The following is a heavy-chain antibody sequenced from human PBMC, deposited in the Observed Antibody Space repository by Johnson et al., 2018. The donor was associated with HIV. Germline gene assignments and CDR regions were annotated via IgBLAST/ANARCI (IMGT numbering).Heavy chain of an antibody. D-gene: IGHD1-26*01. V-gene: IGHV3-30*04. Sequence: VQLVESGGGVVQPGTSLRLSCAASGFTFRNYAMHWVRQAPGKGLEWVAVISYDGSNKYYADSVKGRFTISRDNSKNTLSLQMNSPRVEDTAVYYCARVRDGRENAFNIWGQGTMVTVS. CDR2: ISYDGSNK. J-gene: IGHJ3*02. CDR3: ARVRDGRENAFNI. CDR1: GFTFRNYA.